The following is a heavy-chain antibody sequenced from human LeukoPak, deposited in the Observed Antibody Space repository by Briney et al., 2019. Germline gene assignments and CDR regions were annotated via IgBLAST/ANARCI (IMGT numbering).Heavy chain of an antibody. V-gene: IGHV4-34*01. J-gene: IGHJ4*02. D-gene: IGHD3-3*01. CDR3: ARGITYYDFWSGYYGVNYFDY. Sequence: PSETLSLTCAVYGGSFSGYYWSWIRQPPGKGLEWIGEINHSGSTNYNPSLKSRVTISVDTSKNQFSLKLSSVTAADTAVYYCARGITYYDFWSGYYGVNYFDYWGQGTLVTVSS. CDR1: GGSFSGYY. CDR2: INHSGST.